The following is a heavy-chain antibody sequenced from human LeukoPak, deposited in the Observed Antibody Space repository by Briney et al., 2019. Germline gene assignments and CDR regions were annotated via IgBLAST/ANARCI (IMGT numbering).Heavy chain of an antibody. Sequence: SETLSLTCTVAGGSISSGSYYWSWIRQPAGKGLEWIGRIYTSGSTNYNPSLKSRVTISVDTSKNQFSLKLSSVTAADTAVYYCAREGGYDSFDYYYYMDVWGKGTTVTISS. CDR2: IYTSGST. CDR3: AREGGYDSFDYYYYMDV. D-gene: IGHD5-12*01. V-gene: IGHV4-61*02. CDR1: GGSISSGSYY. J-gene: IGHJ6*03.